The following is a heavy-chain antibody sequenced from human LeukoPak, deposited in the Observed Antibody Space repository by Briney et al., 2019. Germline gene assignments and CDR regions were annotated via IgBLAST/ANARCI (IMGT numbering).Heavy chain of an antibody. CDR2: INNNGGSS. CDR1: GFTFSNYA. D-gene: IGHD2-2*01. CDR3: VRGAYCTSTTCGNWFDP. J-gene: IGHJ5*02. V-gene: IGHV3-64*01. Sequence: GGSLRLSCTASGFTFSNYAMYWVRQAPGKGLEFVSAINNNGGSSDYANSVKDRFTISRDNSKNTLYLQMGSLRAEDMAVYYCVRGAYCTSTTCGNWFDPWGQGTLVTVSS.